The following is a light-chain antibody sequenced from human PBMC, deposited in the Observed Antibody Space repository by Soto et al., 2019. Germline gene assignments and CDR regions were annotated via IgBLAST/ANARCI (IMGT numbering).Light chain of an antibody. CDR3: SSFTSSSTLV. J-gene: IGLJ2*01. CDR2: EVS. Sequence: QSALTQPASVSGSPGQSITISCTGTSSDVGAYNYVSWYQQYPGKAPKLMIYEVSNRPSGISNRFSVSKSGNTASLTISGLQAEDEDDYYCSSFTSSSTLVFGGGTKLTVL. CDR1: SSDVGAYNY. V-gene: IGLV2-14*01.